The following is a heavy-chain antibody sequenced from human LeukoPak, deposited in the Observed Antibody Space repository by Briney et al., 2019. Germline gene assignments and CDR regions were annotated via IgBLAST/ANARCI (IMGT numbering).Heavy chain of an antibody. V-gene: IGHV3-48*03. CDR3: ARDLSRSFSMIRGLIQHREFDF. D-gene: IGHD3-10*01. CDR2: ISYNGRSI. CDR1: GFIFSTYE. Sequence: SGGSLRLSCAASGFIFSTYEMNWVRQAPGKGLEWLSYISYNGRSIYYADSVKGRFTISRDNAKNSLYLQMNSLRAEDTAVYYCARDLSRSFSMIRGLIQHREFDFWGRGTLVTVSS. J-gene: IGHJ4*02.